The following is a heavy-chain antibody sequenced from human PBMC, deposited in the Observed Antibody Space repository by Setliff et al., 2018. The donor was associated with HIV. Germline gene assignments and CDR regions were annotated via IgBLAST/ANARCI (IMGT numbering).Heavy chain of an antibody. V-gene: IGHV1-18*04. J-gene: IGHJ1*01. CDR2: ISAYNGNT. CDR1: GYTFTDYY. CDR3: ARVVVRGVTFIAEYFQH. Sequence: GASVKVSCKVSGYTFTDYYMHWVQQAPGKGLEWMGWISAYNGNTKYAQKLQGRVTMTTDTSTSTAYMELRSLRSDDTAVYYCARVVVRGVTFIAEYFQHWGQGTLVTVSS. D-gene: IGHD3-10*01.